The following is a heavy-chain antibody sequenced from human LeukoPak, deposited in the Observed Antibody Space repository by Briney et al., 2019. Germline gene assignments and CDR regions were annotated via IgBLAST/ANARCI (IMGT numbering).Heavy chain of an antibody. J-gene: IGHJ4*02. CDR1: GFTFSSYP. CDR2: ISTDSTYT. CDR3: AKGEGYCGGGTCYRYFDS. V-gene: IGHV3-23*01. Sequence: GGSLRLSCAASGFTFSSYPMSWVRQAPGKGLEWVSIISTDSTYTFYAHSVKGRFTISRDNSKDRLYLQMSSLRVEDTAVYFCAKGEGYCGGGTCYRYFDSWGQGTLVTVSS. D-gene: IGHD2-15*01.